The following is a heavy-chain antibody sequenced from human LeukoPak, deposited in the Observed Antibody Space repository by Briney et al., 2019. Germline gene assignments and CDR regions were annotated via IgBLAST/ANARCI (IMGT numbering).Heavy chain of an antibody. CDR3: ARALIDYDYGDYEGENAFDF. D-gene: IGHD4-17*01. Sequence: GGSLRLSCAASRFTFRNHYMHWVRQAPGKGLEWVALIWFDGSNTDYADSVKGRFTISRDNANKTLYLQMNSLRVEDTAVYYCARALIDYDYGDYEGENAFDFWGQGTMVVVSS. V-gene: IGHV3-33*01. CDR1: RFTFRNHY. CDR2: IWFDGSNT. J-gene: IGHJ3*01.